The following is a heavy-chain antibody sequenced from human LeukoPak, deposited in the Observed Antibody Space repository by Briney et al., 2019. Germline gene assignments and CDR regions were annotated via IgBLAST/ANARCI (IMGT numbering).Heavy chain of an antibody. Sequence: QTGGSLRLSCAASGFTFSGYGMHWVRQAPGKGLEWVALISHDGSDKNYADSVKGRFTISRDNSNSTLYLQMDSLRGDDAAVYYCAKAVGSISWSFDYWGQGTLVTVSS. J-gene: IGHJ4*02. CDR2: ISHDGSDK. D-gene: IGHD6-13*01. CDR1: GFTFSGYG. V-gene: IGHV3-30*18. CDR3: AKAVGSISWSFDY.